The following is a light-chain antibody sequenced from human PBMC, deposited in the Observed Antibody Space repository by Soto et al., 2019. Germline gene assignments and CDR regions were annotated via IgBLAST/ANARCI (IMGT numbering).Light chain of an antibody. CDR3: SSYTDSSNYV. V-gene: IGLV2-14*01. Sequence: QSVLSQPASVSGSPGQSITISCTGTSNDLAIYNYVSRYQQQPGKAPKLMIYQVTNRPSGVSNRFSGSRSGNTASLTISGLQAEDEADYYCSSYTDSSNYVFGTGTKVTVL. CDR2: QVT. J-gene: IGLJ1*01. CDR1: SNDLAIYNY.